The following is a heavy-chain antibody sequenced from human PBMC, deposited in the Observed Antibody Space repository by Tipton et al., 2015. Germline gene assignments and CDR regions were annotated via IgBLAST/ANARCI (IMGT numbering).Heavy chain of an antibody. Sequence: TLSLTCTVSGGSIGSSSYYWAWIRQPPGKGLEWIGSLYFSGSAYYNPALNSRVTISVDTSENQFSLRLSSVTAADTAVYYCACQDYDSLTRDYQTVDYWGQGTLVTVSS. CDR3: ACQDYDSLTRDYQTVDY. CDR2: LYFSGSA. V-gene: IGHV4-39*01. CDR1: GGSIGSSSYY. D-gene: IGHD3-9*01. J-gene: IGHJ4*02.